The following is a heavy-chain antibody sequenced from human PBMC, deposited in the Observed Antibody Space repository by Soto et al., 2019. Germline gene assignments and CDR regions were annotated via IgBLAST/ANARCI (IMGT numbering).Heavy chain of an antibody. J-gene: IGHJ4*02. CDR1: GGSFSGYY. CDR2: INHSGST. V-gene: IGHV4-34*01. CDR3: ARPGLYGDYGY. D-gene: IGHD4-17*01. Sequence: SETLSLTCAVYGGSFSGYYWSWIRQPPGKGLEWIGEINHSGSTNYNPSLKSRVTISVDTSKNQFSLKLSSVTAADTAVYYCARPGLYGDYGYWGQGTLVTVSS.